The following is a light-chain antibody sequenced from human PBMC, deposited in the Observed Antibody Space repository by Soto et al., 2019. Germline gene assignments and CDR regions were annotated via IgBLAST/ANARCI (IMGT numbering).Light chain of an antibody. CDR1: SSDVGGYNY. CDR2: EVS. J-gene: IGLJ2*01. CDR3: SSYTSSSTLV. Sequence: QSALTQPASVSGSPGQSITISCTGTSSDVGGYNYVSWYQQHPGKAPKLMIYEVSNRPSGVSNRFSGSKSGNTASLTISGLQAEDEADYYLSSYTSSSTLVFGGGTKLTVL. V-gene: IGLV2-14*01.